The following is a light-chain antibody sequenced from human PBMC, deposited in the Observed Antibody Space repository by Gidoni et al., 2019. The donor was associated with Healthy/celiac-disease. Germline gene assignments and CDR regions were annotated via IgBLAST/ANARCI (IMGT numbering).Light chain of an antibody. V-gene: IGKV3-20*01. CDR3: QQYGSPWT. Sequence: DIVLTQSPGTLSLSPGERATLSCRASQSVSSSYLSWYQQKPGQAPRLLIYGASSRATGIPDRFSGSGSGTYFTLTISRLEPEDFAVYYCQQYGSPWTFGQGTKVEIK. J-gene: IGKJ1*01. CDR1: QSVSSSY. CDR2: GAS.